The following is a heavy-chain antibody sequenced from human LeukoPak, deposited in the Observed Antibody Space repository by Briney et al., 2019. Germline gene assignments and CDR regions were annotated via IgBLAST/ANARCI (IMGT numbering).Heavy chain of an antibody. CDR2: INHSGST. Sequence: SETLSLTCAVYGGSFSGYYWSWLRQPPGRGLAWIGEINHSGSTNYNPSLKSRVTISVDTSKHQFSLKLRSVTAAYTAVYYCARGKVPAANYYYMAVWGKGTTVTVS. J-gene: IGHJ6*03. CDR3: ARGKVPAANYYYMAV. D-gene: IGHD2-2*01. V-gene: IGHV4-34*01. CDR1: GGSFSGYY.